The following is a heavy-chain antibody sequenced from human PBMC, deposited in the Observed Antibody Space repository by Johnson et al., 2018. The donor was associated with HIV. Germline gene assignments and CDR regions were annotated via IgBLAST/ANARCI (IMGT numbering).Heavy chain of an antibody. CDR3: AKDPSWRFGFDI. Sequence: EVQLVESGGVVVQPGGSLRLSCAASGFTFDDYAMHWVRQAPGKGLEWVSAISGSGGSTYYADSVKGRFTISRDNSKNTRYLQMNSLRAEDTAVYYCAKDPSWRFGFDIWGQGTLVTVYS. CDR1: GFTFDDYA. D-gene: IGHD2-15*01. J-gene: IGHJ3*02. CDR2: ISGSGGST. V-gene: IGHV3-23*04.